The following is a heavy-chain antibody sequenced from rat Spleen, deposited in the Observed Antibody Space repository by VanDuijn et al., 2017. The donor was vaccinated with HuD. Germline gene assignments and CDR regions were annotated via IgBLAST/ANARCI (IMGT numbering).Heavy chain of an antibody. CDR2: ISSGGST. V-gene: IGHV2S12*01. CDR1: GFSLTSNG. Sequence: QVQLKESGPGLVQPSQTLSLTCTVSGFSLTSNGVSWVRQPPGKGLEWLAAISSGGSTYYTSALKSRLSISRDTYKSQVFLKMNSLQTEDTAIYFCTRGGYSPRDWGQGVMVTVSS. J-gene: IGHJ2*01. CDR3: TRGGYSPRD. D-gene: IGHD2-5*01.